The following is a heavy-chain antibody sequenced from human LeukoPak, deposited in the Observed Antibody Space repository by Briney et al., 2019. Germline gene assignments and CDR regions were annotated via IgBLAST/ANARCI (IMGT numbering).Heavy chain of an antibody. CDR1: GGSMSGFF. CDR2: IYYSESST. Sequence: NPSETLSLTCTVSGGSMSGFFWTWIRQPPGRELEWIGSIYYSESSTKYNPSLKSRVTISVDTSKSQFSLNLNSATAADTAVCYCARTSRHFYGSGTNLTPWPAGMDVWGQGTTVTVSS. J-gene: IGHJ6*02. CDR3: ARTSRHFYGSGTNLTPWPAGMDV. V-gene: IGHV4-59*01. D-gene: IGHD3-10*01.